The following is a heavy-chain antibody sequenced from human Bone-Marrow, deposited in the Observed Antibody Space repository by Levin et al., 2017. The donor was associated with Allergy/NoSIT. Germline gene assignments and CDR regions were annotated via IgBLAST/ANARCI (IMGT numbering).Heavy chain of an antibody. CDR2: IYYSGST. J-gene: IGHJ4*02. D-gene: IGHD5-18*01. Sequence: SETLSLTCTVSGGSISSGDFYWSWIRQPPGKGLEWIGYIYYSGSTYYNPSLKSRVTISVDTSKNQFSLKLSSVTAADTAVYYCARVVSDTAMVHDYWGQGTLVTVSS. V-gene: IGHV4-30-4*01. CDR1: GGSISSGDFY. CDR3: ARVVSDTAMVHDY.